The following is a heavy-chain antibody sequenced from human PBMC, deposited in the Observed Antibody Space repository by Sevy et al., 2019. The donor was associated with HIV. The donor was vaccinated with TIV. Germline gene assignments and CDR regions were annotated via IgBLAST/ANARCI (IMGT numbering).Heavy chain of an antibody. CDR3: ANAYSGSYSHSYLYALDV. J-gene: IGHJ6*02. D-gene: IGHD1-26*01. CDR2: ISHDGINE. Sequence: GGSLRLSCAVSGFTFRNFWMSWVRQAPGKGLDWVALISHDGINEYYADSVKGRFTISRDNSKNTVYLEMNSLRNEDTAIYFCANAYSGSYSHSYLYALDVWGQGTTVTVSS. V-gene: IGHV3-30*18. CDR1: GFTFRNFW.